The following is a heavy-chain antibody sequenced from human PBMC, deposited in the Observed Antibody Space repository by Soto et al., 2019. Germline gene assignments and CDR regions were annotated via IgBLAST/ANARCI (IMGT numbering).Heavy chain of an antibody. J-gene: IGHJ3*02. V-gene: IGHV2-70*11. Sequence: SGPTLVNPTQTLTLTCTFSGFSLSTSGMCVSWIRQPPGKALEWLARIDWDDDKYYSTSLKTRLTISKDTSKNQVVLTMTNMDPVDTATYYCARTSMYYYILTGYYNFDAFDIWGQGTTVTVSS. D-gene: IGHD3-9*01. CDR3: ARTSMYYYILTGYYNFDAFDI. CDR1: GFSLSTSGMC. CDR2: IDWDDDK.